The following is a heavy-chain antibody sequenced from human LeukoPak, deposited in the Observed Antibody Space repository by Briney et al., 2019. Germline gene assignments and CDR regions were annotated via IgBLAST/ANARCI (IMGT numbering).Heavy chain of an antibody. J-gene: IGHJ4*02. CDR2: INHSGST. V-gene: IGHV4-34*01. CDR1: GGSFSGYY. CDR3: ARGFIYYYDSSGYLPYFDY. Sequence: SETLSLTCAVYGGSFSGYYWSWIRQPPGKGLEWIGEINHSGSTNYNPSLKSRVTISVDTSKNQFSLKLSSVTAADTAVYYCARGFIYYYDSSGYLPYFDYWGQGTLVSVSS. D-gene: IGHD3-22*01.